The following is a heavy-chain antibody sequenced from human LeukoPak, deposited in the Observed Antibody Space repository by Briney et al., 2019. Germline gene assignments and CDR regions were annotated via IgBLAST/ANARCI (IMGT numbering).Heavy chain of an antibody. J-gene: IGHJ4*02. CDR2: IYYSGST. V-gene: IGHV4-39*07. CDR3: AREPRGQYSGYDFGSRSYSDY. D-gene: IGHD5-12*01. CDR1: GGSISSSSYY. Sequence: SETLSLTCTVSGGSISSSSYYWGWIRQPPGKGLEWIGSIYYSGSTYYNPSLKSRVTISVDTSKNQFSLKLSSVTAADTAVYYCAREPRGQYSGYDFGSRSYSDYWGQGTLVTVSS.